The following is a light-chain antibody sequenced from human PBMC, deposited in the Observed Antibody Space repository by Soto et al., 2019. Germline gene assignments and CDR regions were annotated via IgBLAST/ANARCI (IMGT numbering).Light chain of an antibody. CDR1: QSVSSSY. CDR2: GAS. CDR3: QQYGSLPWT. V-gene: IGKV3-20*01. Sequence: EIVLTQSPGTLSLSPGERATLSCRASQSVSSSYLTWYQQKPGQAPRLLIYGASSRATFIPDRFSGSGSVTAFTLTISRLEPEDLAVYYCQQYGSLPWTFGQGTNVEIK. J-gene: IGKJ1*01.